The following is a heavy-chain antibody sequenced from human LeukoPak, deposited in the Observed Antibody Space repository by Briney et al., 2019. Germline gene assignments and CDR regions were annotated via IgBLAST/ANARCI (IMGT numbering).Heavy chain of an antibody. CDR1: GFTFSSYW. CDR3: AKRIRVNWFDP. Sequence: GGSLRLSCAASGFTFSSYWMSWVRQAPGKGLEWVANIKQDGSEKYYVDSVKGRFTISRDNSKNTLYLQMNSLRAEDTAVYYCAKRIRVNWFDPWGQGTLVTVSS. V-gene: IGHV3-7*03. CDR2: IKQDGSEK. J-gene: IGHJ5*02.